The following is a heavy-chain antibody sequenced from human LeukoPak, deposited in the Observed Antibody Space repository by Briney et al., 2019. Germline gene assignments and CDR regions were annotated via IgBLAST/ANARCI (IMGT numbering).Heavy chain of an antibody. CDR2: FDPEDDDT. J-gene: IGHJ4*02. V-gene: IGHV1-24*01. D-gene: IGHD3-16*02. Sequence: ASVKVSCKVSGYTLTDLSMHWVRQAPGKGLEWMGTFDPEDDDTIYAQKFQGRVTMTEDTSTDTAYMELSSLRSEDTAVYYCATIIEALVADYWGQGTLVTVSS. CDR1: GYTLTDLS. CDR3: ATIIEALVADY.